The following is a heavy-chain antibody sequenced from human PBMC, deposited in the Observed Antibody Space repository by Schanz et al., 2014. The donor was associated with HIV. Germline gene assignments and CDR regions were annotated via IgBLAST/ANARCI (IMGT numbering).Heavy chain of an antibody. V-gene: IGHV3-74*01. CDR2: INSDGSST. D-gene: IGHD3-3*01. J-gene: IGHJ6*02. Sequence: EGQLVESGGGLVQPGGSLRLSCEASGFTFRSFWMHWGRQVPGKGLLWDSRINSDGSSTSYADSGKGRFTISRDDSKNTMYLQMNSLRSEDTAVYYCARGECDFWSGYCPHFHYFDLDVWGPGTSVTVSS. CDR1: GFTFRSFW. CDR3: ARGECDFWSGYCPHFHYFDLDV.